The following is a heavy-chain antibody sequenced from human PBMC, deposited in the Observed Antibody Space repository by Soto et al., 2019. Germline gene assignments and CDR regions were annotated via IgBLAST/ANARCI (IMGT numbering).Heavy chain of an antibody. CDR1: GGTFSSYT. V-gene: IGHV1-69*02. D-gene: IGHD4-17*01. CDR2: IIPILGIA. Sequence: QVQLVQSGAEVKKPGSSVKVSCKASGGTFSSYTISWVRQAPGQGLEWMGRIIPILGIANYAQKFQGRVTITADKSTSTAYMELCSLRSEDTAVYYCARGVHGYGDYVALDYWGQGTLVTVSS. CDR3: ARGVHGYGDYVALDY. J-gene: IGHJ4*02.